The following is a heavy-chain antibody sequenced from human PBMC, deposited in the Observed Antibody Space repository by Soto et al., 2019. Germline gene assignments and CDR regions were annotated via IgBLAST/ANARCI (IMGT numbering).Heavy chain of an antibody. CDR1: GGSSSSSNW. CDR3: ARGRTYYYDSSGYYWDY. Sequence: QVQLQESGPGLVKPSGTLSLTCAVSGGSSSSSNWWSWVRQPPGKGLEWIGEIYHSGSTNYNPSLKSRVTISVDKSKNQFSLKLSSVTAADTAVYYCARGRTYYYDSSGYYWDYWGQGTLVTVSS. V-gene: IGHV4-4*02. CDR2: IYHSGST. J-gene: IGHJ4*02. D-gene: IGHD3-22*01.